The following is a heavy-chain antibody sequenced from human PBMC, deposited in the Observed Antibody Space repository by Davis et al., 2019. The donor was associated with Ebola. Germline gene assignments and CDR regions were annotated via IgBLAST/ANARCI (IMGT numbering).Heavy chain of an antibody. CDR3: AKDGHDYGVLFDY. CDR1: GFTFSSYA. Sequence: GESLKISCAASGFTFSSYAMSWVRQAPGKGLEWVSAISGSGGSTYYADSVKGRFTISRDNSKNTLYLQMNSLRVEDTAVYYCAKDGHDYGVLFDYWGQGTLVTVSS. CDR2: ISGSGGST. D-gene: IGHD4-17*01. V-gene: IGHV3-23*01. J-gene: IGHJ4*02.